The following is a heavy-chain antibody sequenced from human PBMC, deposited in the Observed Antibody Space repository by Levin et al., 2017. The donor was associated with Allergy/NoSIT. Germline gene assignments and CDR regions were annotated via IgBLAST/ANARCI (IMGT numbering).Heavy chain of an antibody. CDR1: GYTFTGYY. CDR3: ARSMVRPQPGYNWFDP. CDR2: INPNSGGT. J-gene: IGHJ5*02. Sequence: GESLKISCKASGYTFTGYYMHWVRQAPGQGLEWMGWINPNSGGTNYAQKFQGWVTMTRDTSISTAYMELSRLRSDDTAVYYCARSMVRPQPGYNWFDPWGQGTLVTVSS. V-gene: IGHV1-2*04. D-gene: IGHD3-10*01.